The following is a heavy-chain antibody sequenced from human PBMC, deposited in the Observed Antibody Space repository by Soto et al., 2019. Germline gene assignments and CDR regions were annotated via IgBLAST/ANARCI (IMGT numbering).Heavy chain of an antibody. J-gene: IGHJ3*02. V-gene: IGHV3-48*03. CDR2: ISSSGSTI. CDR1: GFTFSSYE. CDR3: ARDYGDIVVVPAAHGKPDFGVATTDAFDI. D-gene: IGHD2-2*01. Sequence: GGSLRLSCAASGFTFSSYEMNWVRQAPGKGLEWVSYISSSGSTIYYADSVKGRSTISRDNAKNSLYLQMNSLRAEDTAVYYCARDYGDIVVVPAAHGKPDFGVATTDAFDIWGQGTMVTVSS.